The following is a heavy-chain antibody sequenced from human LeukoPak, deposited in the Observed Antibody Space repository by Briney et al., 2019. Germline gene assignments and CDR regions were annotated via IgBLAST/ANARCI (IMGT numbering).Heavy chain of an antibody. CDR3: ARHRLGWLQSSFDY. J-gene: IGHJ4*02. V-gene: IGHV4-39*01. CDR2: IFYTGNT. Sequence: KTSETLSLTCTVSGGSISSSSYYWGWIRQPPGKGLEWIGGIFYTGNTYDNPSLKSRVTISVDTSKNQFSLRLSSVTAADTAVYYCARHRLGWLQSSFDYWGQGTLVTVSS. CDR1: GGSISSSSYY. D-gene: IGHD5-24*01.